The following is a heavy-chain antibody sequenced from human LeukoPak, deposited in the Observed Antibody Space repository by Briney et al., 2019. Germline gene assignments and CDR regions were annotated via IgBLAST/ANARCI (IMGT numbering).Heavy chain of an antibody. Sequence: ASVTVSFTTSGYSFTVYYMHWVRQAPGQGLEWMGWINPKNGGTNYPQKFQGRVTMTTDTSVGTAYMELSSLASDDTAVYYCARRGAYFDYWGQGTLVTVSS. CDR1: GYSFTVYY. CDR2: INPKNGGT. V-gene: IGHV1-2*02. J-gene: IGHJ4*02. CDR3: ARRGAYFDY.